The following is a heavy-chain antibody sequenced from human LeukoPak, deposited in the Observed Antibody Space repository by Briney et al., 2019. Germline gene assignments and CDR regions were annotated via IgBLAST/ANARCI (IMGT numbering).Heavy chain of an antibody. J-gene: IGHJ4*02. CDR1: GGSISNYY. CDR3: ARQDRSVGTNISYFDY. Sequence: SETLSLTCAVSGGSISNYYWSWIRQPPGKGLEWIAYIYYSGSTNYSPSLQSRVTIAVDTSKNQLTLKLSSVTAADTAVYYCARQDRSVGTNISYFDYWGQGTLVTVSS. CDR2: IYYSGST. V-gene: IGHV4-59*08. D-gene: IGHD1-26*01.